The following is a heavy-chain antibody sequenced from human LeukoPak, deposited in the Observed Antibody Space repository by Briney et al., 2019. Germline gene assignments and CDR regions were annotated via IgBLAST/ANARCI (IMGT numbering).Heavy chain of an antibody. J-gene: IGHJ4*02. CDR1: DYGFGTFW. CDR3: AQARHGLYYFDF. D-gene: IGHD3-10*01. Sequence: GESLKISCKGVDYGFGTFWIGWVRQMPGEGLEWTGFIHLSDSSTTYSPSLQGQVTISADKSISTAYLQWSSLKASDTAMYFCAQARHGLYYFDFWGQGTLVTASS. CDR2: IHLSDSST. V-gene: IGHV5-51*01.